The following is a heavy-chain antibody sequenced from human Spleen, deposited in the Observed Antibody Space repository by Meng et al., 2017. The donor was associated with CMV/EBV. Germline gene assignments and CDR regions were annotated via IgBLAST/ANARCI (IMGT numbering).Heavy chain of an antibody. CDR3: AKDDPPYCSSTSCYNSGYYYYGMDV. J-gene: IGHJ6*02. V-gene: IGHV3-48*03. D-gene: IGHD2-2*02. CDR2: ISSSGSTI. CDR1: GFTFSSYE. Sequence: GGSLRLSCAASGFTFSSYEMNWVRQAPGKGLEWVSYISSSGSTIYYADSVKGRFTISRDNAKNSLYLQMNSLRAEDTAVYYCAKDDPPYCSSTSCYNSGYYYYGMDVWGQGTTVTVSS.